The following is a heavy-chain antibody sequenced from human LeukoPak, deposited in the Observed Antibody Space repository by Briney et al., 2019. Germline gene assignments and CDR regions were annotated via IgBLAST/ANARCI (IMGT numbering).Heavy chain of an antibody. D-gene: IGHD3-10*01. CDR1: GFTFSGYV. J-gene: IGHJ4*02. V-gene: IGHV3-23*01. Sequence: GGSLRLSCAASGFTFSGYVMTWVRQAPGKGLEWVSAISSSGSRTHYADSVKGRFTISRDNPKNTLYLQMNSLRAEDTAAYFCAKGLYYGSGAFDHWGQGTLVTVSS. CDR3: AKGLYYGSGAFDH. CDR2: ISSSGSRT.